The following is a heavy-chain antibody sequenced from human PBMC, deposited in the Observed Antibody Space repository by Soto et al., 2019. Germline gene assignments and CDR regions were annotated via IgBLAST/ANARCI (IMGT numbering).Heavy chain of an antibody. D-gene: IGHD1-26*01. CDR1: GGSISSYY. Sequence: QVQLQESGPGLVKPSETLSLTCTVSGGSISSYYWSWIRQPPGKGLEWIGYIYYSGSTNYNPSLKSRVTISVDTSKNQFSLKLSSVTAADTAVYYCARDRSWEPRGFDIWGQGTMVTVSS. J-gene: IGHJ3*02. V-gene: IGHV4-59*01. CDR2: IYYSGST. CDR3: ARDRSWEPRGFDI.